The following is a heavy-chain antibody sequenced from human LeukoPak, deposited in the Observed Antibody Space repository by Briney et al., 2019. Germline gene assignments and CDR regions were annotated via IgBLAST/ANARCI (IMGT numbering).Heavy chain of an antibody. CDR3: AKNYYDSSGLFDY. Sequence: GRSLRLSCAASGFTFSSYGMHWVRQAPGKGLEWVAVIWYDGSNKYYADSVKGRLTISRDNSKNTLYLQMNSLRAEDTAVYYCAKNYYDSSGLFDYWGQGTLVIVSS. D-gene: IGHD3-22*01. CDR2: IWYDGSNK. V-gene: IGHV3-33*06. CDR1: GFTFSSYG. J-gene: IGHJ4*02.